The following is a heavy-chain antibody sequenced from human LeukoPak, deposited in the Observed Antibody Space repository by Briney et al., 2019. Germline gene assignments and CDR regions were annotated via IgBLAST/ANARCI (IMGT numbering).Heavy chain of an antibody. CDR1: GGSISSSSYY. D-gene: IGHD2-15*01. V-gene: IGHV4-39*01. Sequence: SETLSLTCTVSGGSISSSSYYWGWIRQPPGKGLEWIGSIYYSGSTYYNPSLKSRVTISVDTSKNQFSPKLSSVTAADTAVYYCARVVPPFWDYYYYMDVWGKGTTVTVSS. J-gene: IGHJ6*03. CDR3: ARVVPPFWDYYYYMDV. CDR2: IYYSGST.